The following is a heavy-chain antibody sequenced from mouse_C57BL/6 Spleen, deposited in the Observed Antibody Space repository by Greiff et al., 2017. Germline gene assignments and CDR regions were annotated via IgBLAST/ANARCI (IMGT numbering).Heavy chain of an antibody. V-gene: IGHV1-15*01. CDR3: TREWGLDY. CDR2: IDPETGGT. J-gene: IGHJ2*01. D-gene: IGHD1-3*01. CDR1: GYTFTDYE. Sequence: VQLKQSGAELVRPGASVTLSCKASGYTFTDYEMHWVKQTPVHGLEWIGAIDPETGGTAYNQKFKGKAILTADKSSSTAYMELRSLTSEDSAVYYCTREWGLDYWGQGTTLTVSS.